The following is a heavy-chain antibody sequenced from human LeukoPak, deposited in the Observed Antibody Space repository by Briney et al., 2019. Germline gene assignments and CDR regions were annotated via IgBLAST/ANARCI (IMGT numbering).Heavy chain of an antibody. CDR1: GFTFSSYG. D-gene: IGHD1-1*01. J-gene: IGHJ4*02. CDR3: AKAAGTTLDY. Sequence: GGPLRLSCAASGFTFSSYGMHWVRQAPGKGLEWVAVISYDGSSKYYADSVKGRFTISGDNSKNTLYLQMNSLRAEDTAVYYCAKAAGTTLDYWGQGTLVTVSS. CDR2: ISYDGSSK. V-gene: IGHV3-30*18.